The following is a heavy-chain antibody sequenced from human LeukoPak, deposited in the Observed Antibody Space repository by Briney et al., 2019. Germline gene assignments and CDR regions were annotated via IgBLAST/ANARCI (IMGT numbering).Heavy chain of an antibody. CDR3: GRLAHNAWYAIDF. V-gene: IGHV3-7*01. CDR2: ILPDGSQK. J-gene: IGHJ4*02. Sequence: GGSLRLSCAASGLTFNNAWMTWVRQAPGKGLEWLANILPDGSQKYYVDSVKGRFTISRDNPKNSLYLQINNLKAEDTAVYYCGRLAHNAWYAIDFWGQGALVTVSS. CDR1: GLTFNNAW. D-gene: IGHD6-13*01.